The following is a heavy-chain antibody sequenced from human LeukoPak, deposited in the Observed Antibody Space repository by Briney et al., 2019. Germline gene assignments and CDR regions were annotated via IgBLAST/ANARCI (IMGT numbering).Heavy chain of an antibody. CDR2: ISSSSSTI. Sequence: PGGSLRLSCAASGFTFSSYNMNWVRQAPGKGLEWVSYISSSSSTIYYADSVKGRFTISRDNSKNTLSLQMNSQRAEDTAVFYFARASNRTALPSFDYWGQGTLVTVSS. V-gene: IGHV3-48*01. J-gene: IGHJ4*02. CDR1: GFTFSSYN. D-gene: IGHD2-2*01. CDR3: ARASNRTALPSFDY.